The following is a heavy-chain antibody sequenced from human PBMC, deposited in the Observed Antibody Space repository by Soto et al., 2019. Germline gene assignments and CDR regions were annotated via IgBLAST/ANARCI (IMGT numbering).Heavy chain of an antibody. Sequence: SETLSLTCTVSGGSISSGDYYWSWIRQPPGKGLEWIGYIYYSGSTYYNPSLKSRVTISVDTSKNQFSLKLSSVTAADTAVYYCARGGVTAMVTVPGHWGQGTLVTVSS. CDR2: IYYSGST. V-gene: IGHV4-30-4*01. CDR1: GGSISSGDYY. J-gene: IGHJ4*02. D-gene: IGHD5-18*01. CDR3: ARGGVTAMVTVPGH.